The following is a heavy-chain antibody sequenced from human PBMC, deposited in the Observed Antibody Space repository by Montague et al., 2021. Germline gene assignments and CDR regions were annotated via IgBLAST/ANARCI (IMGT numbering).Heavy chain of an antibody. V-gene: IGHV4-39*01. Sequence: SETLSLTCTVSGGSISSNCYYWGWIRQPPGKGLEWIGSIYYSGSTYYNPSLKSRLTISVDTSKNQFSLKLSSVTAADTGVYYGAVTPSLYYHGMDVWGQGTTVTVSS. D-gene: IGHD4-23*01. CDR3: AVTPSLYYHGMDV. CDR1: GGSISSNCYY. CDR2: IYYSGST. J-gene: IGHJ6*02.